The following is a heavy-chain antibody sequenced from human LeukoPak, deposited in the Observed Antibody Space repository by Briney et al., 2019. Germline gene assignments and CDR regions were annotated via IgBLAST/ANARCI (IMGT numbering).Heavy chain of an antibody. CDR2: IYTSGST. Sequence: PSETLSLTCTVSGGSISSCYWSWIRQPAGKGLEWIGRIYTSGSTNYNPSLKSRVTMSVDTSKNQFSLKLSSVTAADTAVYYCARLGYGSGSYQPENYYYYMDVWGKGTTVTISS. V-gene: IGHV4-4*07. CDR3: ARLGYGSGSYQPENYYYYMDV. J-gene: IGHJ6*03. D-gene: IGHD3-10*01. CDR1: GGSISSCY.